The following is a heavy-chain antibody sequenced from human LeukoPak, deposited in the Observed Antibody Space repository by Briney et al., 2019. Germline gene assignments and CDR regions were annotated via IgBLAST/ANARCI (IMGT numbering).Heavy chain of an antibody. CDR2: IYYSGLT. Sequence: SETLSLTRTVSGASISSSSSSWGWVRQPPGKGPEWIGSIYYSGLTYDNPSLKSRVSISVDPSKNHFSLKVSSVTAPDTAVYYCASGTFDDYGDYDRGDYFDHWGQGTLVTVSS. V-gene: IGHV4-39*02. J-gene: IGHJ4*02. CDR3: ASGTFDDYGDYDRGDYFDH. CDR1: GASISSSSSS. D-gene: IGHD4-17*01.